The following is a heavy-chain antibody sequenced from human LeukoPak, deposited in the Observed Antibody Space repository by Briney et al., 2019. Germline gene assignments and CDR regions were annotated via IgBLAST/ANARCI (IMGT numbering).Heavy chain of an antibody. CDR3: ARDVLLYGDYGGFDY. Sequence: ASVKVSCKASGYTFTSYGISWVRQAPGQGLEWMGWISAYNGSTNYAQKLQGRVTMTTDTSTSTAYMELRSLRSDDTAVYYCARDVLLYGDYGGFDYWGQGTLVTVSS. CDR2: ISAYNGST. CDR1: GYTFTSYG. V-gene: IGHV1-18*01. J-gene: IGHJ4*02. D-gene: IGHD4-17*01.